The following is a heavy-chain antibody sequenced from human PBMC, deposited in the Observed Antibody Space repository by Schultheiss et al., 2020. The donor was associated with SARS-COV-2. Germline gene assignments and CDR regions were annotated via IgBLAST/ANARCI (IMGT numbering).Heavy chain of an antibody. V-gene: IGHV3-23*01. CDR3: ARDQGNWNFNWFDP. CDR2: ISGSGGST. CDR1: TFTFNSYA. Sequence: GGSLRLSCAASTFTFNSYAMSWVRQAPGKGLEWVSAISGSGGSTYYADSVKGRFTISRDNSKNTLYLQMNSLRAEDTAVYYCARDQGNWNFNWFDPWGQGTLVTVSS. J-gene: IGHJ5*02. D-gene: IGHD1-7*01.